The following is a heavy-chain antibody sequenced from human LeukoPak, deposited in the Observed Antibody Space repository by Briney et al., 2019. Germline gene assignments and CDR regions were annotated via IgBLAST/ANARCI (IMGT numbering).Heavy chain of an antibody. CDR1: GFTFDDDD. D-gene: IGHD4-11*01. V-gene: IGHV3-20*04. CDR3: SRDHPGSNSLDY. CDR2: VNWNGGNT. Sequence: GGSLRLSCAASGFTFDDDDMSWVRQIPGKGLEWVSSVNWNGGNTGYADSVKGRFTISRDNARNTVYLQMNSLRAEDTAVYYCSRDHPGSNSLDYWGQGTLVTVSS. J-gene: IGHJ4*02.